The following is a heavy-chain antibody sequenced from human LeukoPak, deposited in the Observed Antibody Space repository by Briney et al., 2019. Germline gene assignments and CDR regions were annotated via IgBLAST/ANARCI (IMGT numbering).Heavy chain of an antibody. V-gene: IGHV4-34*01. Sequence: NASETLSLTCAVYGGSFSGYYWSWIRQPPGKGLEWIGEINHSGSTNYNPSLKSRVTISVDTSKNQFSLKLSSVTAADTAVYYCARSSRYYGSGSYSPHKWFDPWGQGTLVTVSS. CDR1: GGSFSGYY. J-gene: IGHJ5*02. CDR3: ARSSRYYGSGSYSPHKWFDP. CDR2: INHSGST. D-gene: IGHD3-10*01.